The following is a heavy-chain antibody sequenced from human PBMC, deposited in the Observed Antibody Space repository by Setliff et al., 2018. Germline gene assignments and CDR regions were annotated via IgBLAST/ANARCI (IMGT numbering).Heavy chain of an antibody. J-gene: IGHJ6*02. CDR3: ARDLRDVVVVPSTTGYYHGMDV. Sequence: GASVKVSCKVSGYTLTELSMHWVRQAPGQGLEWMGRINPNSGGTNYAQKFQGRVTMTRDTSISTAYMELSRLRSDDTAVYYCARDLRDVVVVPSTTGYYHGMDVWGQGTTVTVSS. V-gene: IGHV1-2*06. CDR1: GYTLTELS. D-gene: IGHD2-15*01. CDR2: INPNSGGT.